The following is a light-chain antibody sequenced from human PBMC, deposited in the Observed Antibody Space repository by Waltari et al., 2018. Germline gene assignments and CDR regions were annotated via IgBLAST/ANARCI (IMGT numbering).Light chain of an antibody. CDR3: CSYAGRGTYV. CDR1: SRNIGRSYL. V-gene: IGLV2-23*02. J-gene: IGLJ1*01. Sequence: QSALTQPASVSGSPGQSITISCTGTSRNIGRSYLVSWYQQPPGKAPKLLICEVIKRPSGVSSRFSGSKAGNTASLTISGLQAEDEADYYCCSYAGRGTYVFGSGTKVTVL. CDR2: EVI.